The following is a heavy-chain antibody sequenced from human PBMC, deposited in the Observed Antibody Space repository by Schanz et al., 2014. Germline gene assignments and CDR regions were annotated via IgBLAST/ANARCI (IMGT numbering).Heavy chain of an antibody. CDR2: ISYDGSNK. Sequence: QVQLVESGGGVVQPGRSLRLSCAVSGFTFSSYGMHWVRQAPGKGLEWVSLISYDGSNKHYADAVKGRFTISRDNSKKPLYVPMNSPRAEALDVYYCARDRPSGSALDFWGQGTLVTVSS. J-gene: IGHJ4*02. CDR1: GFTFSSYG. CDR3: ARDRPSGSALDF. D-gene: IGHD6-19*01. V-gene: IGHV3-30*03.